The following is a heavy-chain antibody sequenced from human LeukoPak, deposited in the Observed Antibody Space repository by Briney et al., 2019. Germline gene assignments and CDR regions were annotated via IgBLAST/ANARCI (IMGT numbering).Heavy chain of an antibody. J-gene: IGHJ4*02. V-gene: IGHV3-21*01. CDR2: ISSSSSYI. D-gene: IGHD3-10*01. Sequence: PGGSLRLSCEASGFTFSSYSMNWVRQAPGKGLEWVSSISSSSSYIYYADSVKGRFTISRDNAKNSLYLQMNSLRAEDTAVYYCAREAYYYGSGSYWDFDYWGQGTLVTVSS. CDR3: AREAYYYGSGSYWDFDY. CDR1: GFTFSSYS.